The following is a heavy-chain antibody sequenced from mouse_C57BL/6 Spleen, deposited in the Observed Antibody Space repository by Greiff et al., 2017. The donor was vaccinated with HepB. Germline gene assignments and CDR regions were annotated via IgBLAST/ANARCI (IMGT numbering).Heavy chain of an antibody. J-gene: IGHJ3*01. D-gene: IGHD2-5*01. Sequence: EVKLVESGGGLVKPGGSLKLSCAASGFTFSSYAMSWVRQTPEKRLEWVATISDGGSYTYYPDNVKGRFTISRDNAKNNLYLQMSQLKAEDTAMYYCARGDSNSFAYWGQGTLVTVSA. CDR1: GFTFSSYA. CDR3: ARGDSNSFAY. V-gene: IGHV5-4*03. CDR2: ISDGGSYT.